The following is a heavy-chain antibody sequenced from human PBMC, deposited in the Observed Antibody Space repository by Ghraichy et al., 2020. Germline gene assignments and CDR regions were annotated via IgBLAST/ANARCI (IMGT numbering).Heavy chain of an antibody. CDR2: ISSTSNTI. CDR1: GFTFSNFG. CDR3: ARDTSSWYLDY. Sequence: GGSLRLSCEDSGFTFSNFGMNWVRRAPGKGLEWVSYISSTSNTIYYADSVKGRFTISRDNAKNSLYLQMNSLRAEDTAVYYCARDTSSWYLDYWGQGTLATVSS. V-gene: IGHV3-48*01. J-gene: IGHJ4*02. D-gene: IGHD6-13*01.